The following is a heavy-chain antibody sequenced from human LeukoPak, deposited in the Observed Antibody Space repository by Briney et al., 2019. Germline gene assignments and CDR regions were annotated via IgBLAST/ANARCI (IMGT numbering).Heavy chain of an antibody. CDR2: ISFDGSNK. CDR1: GFTFSSYA. V-gene: IGHV3-30-3*01. Sequence: GSLRLSCAASGFTFSSYAMHWVRQAPGKGLEWVAVISFDGSNKYYADSVKGRFTMSRDNSKNTLYLQMNSLRPEDTAVYYCARGPGIAAVGTHYGMDVWGPGTTVTVSS. D-gene: IGHD6-13*01. CDR3: ARGPGIAAVGTHYGMDV. J-gene: IGHJ6*02.